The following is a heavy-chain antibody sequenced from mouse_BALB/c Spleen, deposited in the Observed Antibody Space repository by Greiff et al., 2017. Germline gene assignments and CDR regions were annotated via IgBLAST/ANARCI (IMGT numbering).Heavy chain of an antibody. CDR1: GFSLTSYG. D-gene: IGHD4-1*01. J-gene: IGHJ3*01. CDR3: ARVLTGTRAWFAY. V-gene: IGHV2-2*02. Sequence: VKLVESGPGLVQPSQSLSITCTVSGFSLTSYGVHWVRQSPGKGLEWLGVIWSGGSTDYNAAFISRLSISKDNSKSQVFFKMNSLQANDTAIYYCARVLTGTRAWFAYWGQGTLVTVSA. CDR2: IWSGGST.